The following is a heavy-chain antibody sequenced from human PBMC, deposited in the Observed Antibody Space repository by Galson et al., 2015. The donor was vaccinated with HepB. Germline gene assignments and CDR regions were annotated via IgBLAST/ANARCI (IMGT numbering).Heavy chain of an antibody. CDR1: GFSVSNKY. D-gene: IGHD6-13*01. CDR2: IYNIGST. J-gene: IGHJ5*02. Sequence: SLRLSCAASGFSVSNKYMSWVRQAPGKGLEWVPVIYNIGSTYYADSVKGRFTISRDNSKNTVYLQMNSLRVEDTAIYYCARVGGQPLAAWGQGTLVTVSS. CDR3: ARVGGQPLAA. V-gene: IGHV3-53*01.